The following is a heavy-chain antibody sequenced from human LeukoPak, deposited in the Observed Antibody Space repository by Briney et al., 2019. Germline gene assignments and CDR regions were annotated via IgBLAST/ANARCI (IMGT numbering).Heavy chain of an antibody. V-gene: IGHV1-69-2*01. J-gene: IGHJ3*02. CDR2: VDPEDGET. CDR3: ATDIVVVPAAIEAFDI. Sequence: ASVKVSCKVSGYTFTDYYMHWVQQAPGKGLEWMGLVDPEDGETIYAEKFQGRVTITADTSTDTAYMELSSRRSEDTAVYYCATDIVVVPAAIEAFDIWGQGTMVTVSS. D-gene: IGHD2-2*01. CDR1: GYTFTDYY.